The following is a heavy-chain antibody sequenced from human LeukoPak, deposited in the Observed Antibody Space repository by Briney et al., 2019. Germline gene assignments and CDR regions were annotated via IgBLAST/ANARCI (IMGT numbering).Heavy chain of an antibody. J-gene: IGHJ4*02. V-gene: IGHV3-21*01. CDR2: ISTSSSYI. Sequence: GGSLRLSCAASGFTFSSYSMNWVRQAPGKGLEWVSSISTSSSYIYYADSVKGRFTISRDNAKNSLYLQMNSLRAEDTAVYYCARDLSGVAGYTYGRGIDYWGQGTLVTVSS. CDR1: GFTFSSYS. D-gene: IGHD5-18*01. CDR3: ARDLSGVAGYTYGRGIDY.